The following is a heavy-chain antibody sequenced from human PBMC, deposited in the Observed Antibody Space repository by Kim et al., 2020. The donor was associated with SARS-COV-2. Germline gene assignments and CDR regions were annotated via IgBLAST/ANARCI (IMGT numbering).Heavy chain of an antibody. J-gene: IGHJ4*02. D-gene: IGHD3-3*01. CDR3: TRDDFWSGYYDY. CDR1: GLTFGDYA. V-gene: IGHV3-49*04. Sequence: GLTFGDYARSWVRQAPGKGLEWVGFIRSKAYGGTTEYAASVKGRFTISRDDSKSIAYLQMNSLKTEDTAVYYCTRDDFWSGYYDYWGQGTLAT. CDR2: IRSKAYGGTT.